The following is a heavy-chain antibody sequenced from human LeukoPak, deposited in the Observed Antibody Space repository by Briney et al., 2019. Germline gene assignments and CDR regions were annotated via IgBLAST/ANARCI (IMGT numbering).Heavy chain of an antibody. D-gene: IGHD5-18*01. CDR3: AKDREGRGYNYGTYFDY. CDR2: ISFDGSEI. Sequence: GRSLRLSCAASGLTFSSFGMHWVRQAPGKGLEWLASISFDGSEIYYGDSVKGGFTISRDNSKNTLFLQMNSLRADDTAVYLCAKDREGRGYNYGTYFDYWGQGTLVTVSS. CDR1: GLTFSSFG. V-gene: IGHV3-30*18. J-gene: IGHJ4*02.